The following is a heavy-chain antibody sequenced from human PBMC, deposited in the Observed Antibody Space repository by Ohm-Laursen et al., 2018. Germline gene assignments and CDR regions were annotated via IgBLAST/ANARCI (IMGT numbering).Heavy chain of an antibody. CDR3: ARGSDFTGENYYYYYGMDV. V-gene: IGHV4-31*02. Sequence: QTLSLTCAVSGGSISSDGYYWSWIRQHPGKGLEWIVYIYYSGSTYYNPSLKSRVTISVDTSKNQFSLKLISVTAADTAVYYCARGSDFTGENYYYYYGMDVWGQGTTVTVSS. D-gene: IGHD2-21*02. J-gene: IGHJ6*02. CDR2: IYYSGST. CDR1: GGSISSDGYY.